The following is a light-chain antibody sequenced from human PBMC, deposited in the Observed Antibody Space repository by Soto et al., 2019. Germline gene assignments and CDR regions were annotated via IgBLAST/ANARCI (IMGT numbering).Light chain of an antibody. V-gene: IGKV3D-15*01. Sequence: EIVMTQSPATLSVSVGERATLSCRASQSVSYNLAWYQQKPGQAPRLLVDGLSTRATGIPARFSSSVSVTDFTLTISSMQSEDFAFYYCQKYNAWPRTFGPGTRVDFK. CDR1: QSVSYN. J-gene: IGKJ3*01. CDR3: QKYNAWPRT. CDR2: GLS.